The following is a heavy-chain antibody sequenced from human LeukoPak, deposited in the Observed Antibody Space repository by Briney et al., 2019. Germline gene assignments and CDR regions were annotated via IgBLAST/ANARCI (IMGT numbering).Heavy chain of an antibody. CDR1: GYTFTSYY. J-gene: IGHJ6*02. CDR3: ARDQAPAIDRYYYYGMDV. D-gene: IGHD5-18*01. CDR2: INPSGGST. Sequence: ASVKVSCKASGYTFTSYYMHWVRQAPGQGLEWMGIINPSGGSTSYAQKFQGRVTMTRDTSTSTVYMELSSLRSEDTAVYYCARDQAPAIDRYYYYGMDVWGQGTTVTVSS. V-gene: IGHV1-46*01.